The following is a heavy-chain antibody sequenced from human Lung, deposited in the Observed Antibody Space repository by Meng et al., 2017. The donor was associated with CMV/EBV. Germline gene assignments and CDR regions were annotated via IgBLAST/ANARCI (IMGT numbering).Heavy chain of an antibody. Sequence: GGSLRLSCEASGFAFNSYGMHWVRQAPGKGLAWVAFIQYDGSNKYYADSVKGRFTISRDNSKNTLYVQMNSLRAEDTAVYYCAKEREQWWWGYYGMDVWGQGTXVTVSS. J-gene: IGHJ6*02. CDR1: GFAFNSYG. CDR3: AKEREQWWWGYYGMDV. CDR2: IQYDGSNK. V-gene: IGHV3-30*02. D-gene: IGHD2-15*01.